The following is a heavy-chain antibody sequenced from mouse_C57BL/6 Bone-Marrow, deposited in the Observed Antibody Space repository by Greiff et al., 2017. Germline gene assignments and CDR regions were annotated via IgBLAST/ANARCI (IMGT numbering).Heavy chain of an antibody. CDR1: GYTFTSYW. J-gene: IGHJ2*01. V-gene: IGHV1-50*01. Sequence: QVQLQQPGAELVKPGASVKLSCKASGYTFTSYWMQWVKQRPGQGLEWIGEIDPSDSYTNYNQKFKGKATLTVDTSSSTAYMQLSSLTAEDSAVYYCAVYYGNYAVDYGGQGTTLTVSS. CDR3: AVYYGNYAVDY. D-gene: IGHD2-1*01. CDR2: IDPSDSYT.